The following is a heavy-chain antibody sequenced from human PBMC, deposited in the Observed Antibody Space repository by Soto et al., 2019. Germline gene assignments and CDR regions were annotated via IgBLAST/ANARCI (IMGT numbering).Heavy chain of an antibody. CDR1: GYTFTSYG. J-gene: IGHJ6*02. Sequence: ASVKVSCKASGYTFTSYGISWVRQAPGQGLEWMGWISAYNGNTNYAQKLQGRVTMTTDTSTSTAYMELRSLRSDDTAVYYCARDMYGSGSRAYYYYYGMDVWGQGTTVTVSS. CDR3: ARDMYGSGSRAYYYYYGMDV. CDR2: ISAYNGNT. V-gene: IGHV1-18*01. D-gene: IGHD3-10*01.